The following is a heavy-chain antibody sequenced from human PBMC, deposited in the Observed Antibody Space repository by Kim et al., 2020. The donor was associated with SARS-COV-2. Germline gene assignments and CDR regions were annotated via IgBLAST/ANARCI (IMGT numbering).Heavy chain of an antibody. Sequence: SETLSLTCTVSGGSISSSSYYWGWIRQPPGKGLEWIGTINYSGSTYYNPSLKSRVTISVDTSKNQFSLKLSSVTAADTAVYYCARRGYGHFDYWGQGTLVTVSS. J-gene: IGHJ4*02. V-gene: IGHV4-39*01. CDR1: GGSISSSSYY. CDR3: ARRGYGHFDY. D-gene: IGHD5-18*01. CDR2: INYSGST.